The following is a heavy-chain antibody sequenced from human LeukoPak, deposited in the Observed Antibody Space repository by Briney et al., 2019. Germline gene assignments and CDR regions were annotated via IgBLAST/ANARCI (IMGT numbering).Heavy chain of an antibody. J-gene: IGHJ4*02. Sequence: PSEPLSLTCAVSGGSFSGYYWSWIRQPPGKGLEWIGEINHSGSTNYNPSLKSRVTISVDTSKNQFSLKLSSVTASDTAVYYCARDQDLRYYDFWSGYYNYVDYWGQGTLVTVSS. CDR3: ARDQDLRYYDFWSGYYNYVDY. V-gene: IGHV4-34*01. CDR2: INHSGST. D-gene: IGHD3-3*01. CDR1: GGSFSGYY.